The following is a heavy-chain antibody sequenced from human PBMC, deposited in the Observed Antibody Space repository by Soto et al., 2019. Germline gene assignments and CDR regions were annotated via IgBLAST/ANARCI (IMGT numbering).Heavy chain of an antibody. D-gene: IGHD6-19*01. J-gene: IGHJ5*02. CDR1: GFTFSSYG. CDR2: IWYDGSNK. V-gene: IGHV3-33*01. CDR3: ARDGIAVIPGDNWFDP. Sequence: GGSLRLSCAASGFTFSSYGMHWVRQAPGKGLEWVAVIWYDGSNKYYADSVKGRFTISRDNSKNTLYLQMNSLRAEDTAVYYCARDGIAVIPGDNWFDPWGQGTLVTVSS.